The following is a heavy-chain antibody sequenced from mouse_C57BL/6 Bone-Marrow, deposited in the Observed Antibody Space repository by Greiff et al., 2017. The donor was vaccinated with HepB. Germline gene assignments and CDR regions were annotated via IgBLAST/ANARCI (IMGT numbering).Heavy chain of an antibody. CDR3: ARGIYYDYDGYAMDY. J-gene: IGHJ4*01. Sequence: VQLVESGAELVKPGASVKMSCKASGYTFTTYPIEWMKQNHGKSLEWIGNFHPYNDDTKYNEKFKGKATLTVEKSSSTVYLELSRLTSDDSAVYYCARGIYYDYDGYAMDYWGQGTSVTVSS. V-gene: IGHV1-47*01. CDR1: GYTFTTYP. CDR2: FHPYNDDT. D-gene: IGHD2-4*01.